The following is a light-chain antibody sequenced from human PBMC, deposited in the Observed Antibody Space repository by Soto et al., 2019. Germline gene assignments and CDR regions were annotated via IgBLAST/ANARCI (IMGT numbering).Light chain of an antibody. V-gene: IGKV3-20*01. CDR2: GAS. CDR3: QQYHSSPRT. CDR1: QSVSSN. Sequence: IVITQSPATLSLSPGERATLSCRARQSVSSNLAWYQQKPGQAPKLLIYGASSRATGIPDRFSGSGSGTDFTLTISRLEPEDFAVYYCQQYHSSPRTFGQGTKVDI. J-gene: IGKJ1*01.